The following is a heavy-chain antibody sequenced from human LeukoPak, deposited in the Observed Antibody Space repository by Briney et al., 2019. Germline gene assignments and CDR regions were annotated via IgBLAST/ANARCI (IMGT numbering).Heavy chain of an antibody. CDR1: GFTFSDYY. D-gene: IGHD3-10*02. V-gene: IGHV3-49*03. Sequence: GGSLRLSCAASGFTFSDYYMSWIRQAPGKGLEWVGFIRSKAYGGTTEYAASVKGRFTISRDDSKSIAYLQMNSLKTEDTAVYYCTRDYNPSNYYDRGFRLGNYWGQGILVTVSS. CDR3: TRDYNPSNYYDRGFRLGNY. J-gene: IGHJ4*02. CDR2: IRSKAYGGTT.